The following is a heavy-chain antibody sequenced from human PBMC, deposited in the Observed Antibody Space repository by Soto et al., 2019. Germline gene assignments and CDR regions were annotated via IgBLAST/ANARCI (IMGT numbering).Heavy chain of an antibody. Sequence: SETLSLTCTVSGGSIRSAGHYWSWIRQHPGKGLEWIGYINDSGSTFYNPSLRSRLNISVDTSENQFSLKLSSVTAADTAVYYCARGNGWYERALWFDPWGQGTLVTVSS. V-gene: IGHV4-31*03. D-gene: IGHD6-19*01. CDR2: INDSGST. J-gene: IGHJ5*02. CDR1: GGSIRSAGHY. CDR3: ARGNGWYERALWFDP.